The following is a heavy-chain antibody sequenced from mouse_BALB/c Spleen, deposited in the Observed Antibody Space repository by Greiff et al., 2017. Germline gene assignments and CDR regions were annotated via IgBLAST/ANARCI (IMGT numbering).Heavy chain of an antibody. CDR3: ARAKGGYDPFDY. J-gene: IGHJ2*01. V-gene: IGHV7-3*02. CDR2: IRNKANGYTT. D-gene: IGHD2-2*01. Sequence: EVKLMESGGGLVQPGGSLRLSCATSGFTFTDYYMSWVRQPPGKALEWLGFIRNKANGYTTEYSASVKGRFTISRDNSQSILYLQMNTLRADDSATYYCARAKGGYDPFDYWGQGTTLTVAS. CDR1: GFTFTDYY.